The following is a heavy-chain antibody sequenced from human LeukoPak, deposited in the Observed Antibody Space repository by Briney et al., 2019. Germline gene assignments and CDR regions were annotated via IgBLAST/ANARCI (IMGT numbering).Heavy chain of an antibody. CDR3: AREEGVVAGTFDF. CDR2: INPSGGST. Sequence: ASVKVSCKASGYTFTSNYIHWLRQAPGQGLEWMGIINPSGGSTSYAQKFQGRLTMSRDTSTSTVYMELSSLRPEDTAVYYCAREEGVVAGTFDFWGQGTLVTVSS. V-gene: IGHV1-46*03. CDR1: GYTFTSNY. J-gene: IGHJ4*02. D-gene: IGHD6-19*01.